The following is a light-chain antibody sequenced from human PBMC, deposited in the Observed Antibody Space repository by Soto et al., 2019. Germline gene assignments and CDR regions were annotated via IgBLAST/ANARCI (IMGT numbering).Light chain of an antibody. Sequence: EIVLTQSPATLSLSPGESATLSCRASQSVSSYLAWYQQKPGQAPRLLIYDASNRATGIPARFSGSGSGTDFTLTISSLEPEDFAVYYGQQRSNWPITFGQGTRLEIK. J-gene: IGKJ5*01. V-gene: IGKV3-11*01. CDR2: DAS. CDR3: QQRSNWPIT. CDR1: QSVSSY.